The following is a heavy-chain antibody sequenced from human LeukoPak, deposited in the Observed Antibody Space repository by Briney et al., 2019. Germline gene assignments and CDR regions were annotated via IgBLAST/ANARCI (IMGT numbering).Heavy chain of an antibody. V-gene: IGHV4-34*01. D-gene: IGHD3-10*01. CDR1: GGPFSGYF. CDR2: IHNSGTT. Sequence: SETLSLTCAVSGGPFSGYFGSWIRQSSGKGLEWIEEIHNSGTTNYNPSLNSRVTISEDTSKNQFYLNLSSVTAADTAVYYCARRYYYNLGSFPFDFWGQGTLVTVSS. J-gene: IGHJ4*02. CDR3: ARRYYYNLGSFPFDF.